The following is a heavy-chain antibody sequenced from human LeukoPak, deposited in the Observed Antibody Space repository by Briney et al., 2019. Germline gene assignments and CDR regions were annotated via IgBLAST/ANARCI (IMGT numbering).Heavy chain of an antibody. CDR1: VYSVTICG. V-gene: IGHV1-18*01. CDR2: ISAYYGNT. Sequence: SVTVSRTCSVYSVTICGISWVRQPPGQGLGWMGWISAYYGNTSYAQKLQGRVTMTTDTSTSTAYMELRSLRSDDTAVYYCARVDIVVVPAAKGPYYYYSMDVWGQGTTVTVSS. CDR3: ARVDIVVVPAAKGPYYYYSMDV. D-gene: IGHD2-2*03. J-gene: IGHJ6*02.